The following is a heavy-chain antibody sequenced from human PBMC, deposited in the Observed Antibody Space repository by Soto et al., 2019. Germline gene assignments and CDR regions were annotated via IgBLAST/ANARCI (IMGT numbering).Heavy chain of an antibody. CDR2: ISYDGSNK. CDR3: ARDLRETQYYYYYYGMDV. CDR1: GFTFSNLA. J-gene: IGHJ6*02. V-gene: IGHV3-30-3*01. Sequence: TGGSLRLSCAASGFTFSNLAMHWVRQAPGKGLEWVAVISYDGSNKYYADSVKGRFTISRDNSKNTLYLQMNSLRAEDTAVYYCARDLRETQYYYYYYGMDVWGQGTTVTV.